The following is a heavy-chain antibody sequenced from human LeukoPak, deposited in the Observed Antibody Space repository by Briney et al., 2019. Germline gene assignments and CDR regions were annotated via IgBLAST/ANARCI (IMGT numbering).Heavy chain of an antibody. CDR1: GVTFSSHG. CDR3: AKDFLKDYGDYGGFDP. CDR2: ISGSGGST. V-gene: IGHV3-23*01. Sequence: GGSLRLSCAASGVTFSSHGTSWVRQAPGKGLEWVSTISGSGGSTYYADSVKGRFTISRDNSKNTLYLQMNSLRAEDTAVYYCAKDFLKDYGDYGGFDPWGQGTLVTVSS. D-gene: IGHD4-17*01. J-gene: IGHJ5*02.